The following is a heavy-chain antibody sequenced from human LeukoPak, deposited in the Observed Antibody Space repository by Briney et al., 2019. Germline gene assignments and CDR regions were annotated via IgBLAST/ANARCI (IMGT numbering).Heavy chain of an antibody. D-gene: IGHD4/OR15-4a*01. Sequence: SETLSLTCTVSGGSISTFYWRYIRQSAGKGLEWIGRIYNSGSTNYNPTLKSRVTMSVDTSKNQFSLKPSSVTAADTAVYYCARDLYGGAGDAFDIWGQGTMVTVSS. CDR1: GGSISTFY. CDR3: ARDLYGGAGDAFDI. CDR2: IYNSGST. V-gene: IGHV4-4*07. J-gene: IGHJ3*02.